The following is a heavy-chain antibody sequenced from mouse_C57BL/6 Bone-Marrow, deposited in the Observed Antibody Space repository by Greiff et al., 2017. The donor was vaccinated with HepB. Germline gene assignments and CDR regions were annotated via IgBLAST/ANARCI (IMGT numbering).Heavy chain of an antibody. CDR3: ATYYYGSSFLFDY. D-gene: IGHD1-1*01. V-gene: IGHV5-4*01. Sequence: EVQVVESGGGLVKPGGSLKLSCAASGFTFSSYAMSWVRQTPEKRLEWVATISDGGSYTYYPDNVKGRFTISRDNAKNNLYLQMSHLKSEDTAMYYCATYYYGSSFLFDYWGQGTTLTVSS. CDR2: ISDGGSYT. J-gene: IGHJ2*01. CDR1: GFTFSSYA.